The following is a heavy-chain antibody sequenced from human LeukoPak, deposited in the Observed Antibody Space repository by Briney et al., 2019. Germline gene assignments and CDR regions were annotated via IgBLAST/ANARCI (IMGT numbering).Heavy chain of an antibody. CDR1: GDSISRFY. Sequence: SETLSLTCTVSGDSISRFYRNWIRQPAGKGLEWIGRIYASSGSTKYNPSLESRVFMSLDTSKNQFSLKLTSVTAADTAVYYCARETLVRDYGMDVWGQGTTVTVSS. J-gene: IGHJ6*02. CDR2: IYASSGST. D-gene: IGHD6-6*01. CDR3: ARETLVRDYGMDV. V-gene: IGHV4-4*07.